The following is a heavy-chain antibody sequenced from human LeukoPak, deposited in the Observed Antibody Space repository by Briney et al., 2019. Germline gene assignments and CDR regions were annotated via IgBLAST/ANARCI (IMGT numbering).Heavy chain of an antibody. CDR2: ISHSGST. D-gene: IGHD2-2*01. CDR1: GGSFSGYY. CDR3: ASWDDCSSTSCYALNY. Sequence: KPSETLSLTCAVYGGSFSGYYWSWIRQPPGKGLEWIGEISHSGSTNYNPSLKSRVTISVDTSKNQFSLKLSSVTAADTAVYYCASWDDCSSTSCYALNYWGQGTLVTVSS. J-gene: IGHJ4*02. V-gene: IGHV4-34*01.